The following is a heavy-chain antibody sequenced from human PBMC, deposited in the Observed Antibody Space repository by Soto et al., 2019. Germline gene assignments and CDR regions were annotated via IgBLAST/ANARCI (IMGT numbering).Heavy chain of an antibody. Sequence: GASVKVSCKASGGTFSSCAISWVRQAPGQGLEWMGGIIPIFGTANYAQKFQGRVTITADKSTSTAYMELSSLRSEDTAVYYCAXDSAPSEYSSSWYAFDYWGQGTLVTVSS. D-gene: IGHD6-13*01. J-gene: IGHJ4*02. CDR1: GGTFSSCA. CDR3: AXDSAPSEYSSSWYAFDY. V-gene: IGHV1-69*06. CDR2: IIPIFGTA.